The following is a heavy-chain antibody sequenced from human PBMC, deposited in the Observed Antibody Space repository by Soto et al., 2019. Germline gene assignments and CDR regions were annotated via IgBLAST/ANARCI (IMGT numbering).Heavy chain of an antibody. V-gene: IGHV4-30-4*01. Sequence: QVQLQESGPGLVKPSQTLSLTCTVSGGSISSGDYYWSWIRQPPGKGLEWIGYIYYSGSTYYNPHLKSRLTLSVDTSKTQFSLKLSSVTAADTAVYYCARAGYCSSTSCYPRYWYFDLWGRGTLVTVSS. CDR3: ARAGYCSSTSCYPRYWYFDL. CDR1: GGSISSGDYY. J-gene: IGHJ2*01. D-gene: IGHD2-2*01. CDR2: IYYSGST.